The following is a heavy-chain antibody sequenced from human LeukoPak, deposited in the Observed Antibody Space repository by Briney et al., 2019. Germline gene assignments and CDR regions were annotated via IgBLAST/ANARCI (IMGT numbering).Heavy chain of an antibody. CDR1: GFTFSSYW. J-gene: IGHJ4*02. D-gene: IGHD2-21*01. CDR2: INSDGSGA. CDR3: ARDVVVGPKSRTLDY. Sequence: GGSLRLSCAASGFTFSSYWMYWVRQAPGKGLVWVSRINSDGSGALYAGSVKGRFTISRDNAKNTLYLQMNSLRADDTAVYFSARDVVVGPKSRTLDYWGQGALVTVSS. V-gene: IGHV3-74*01.